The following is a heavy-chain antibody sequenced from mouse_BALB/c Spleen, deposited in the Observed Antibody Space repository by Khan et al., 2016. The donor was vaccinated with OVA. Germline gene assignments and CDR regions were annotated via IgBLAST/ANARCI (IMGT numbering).Heavy chain of an antibody. CDR3: ARGGSRAMDY. CDR2: IYTYTGEP. CDR1: GYTFTNYG. V-gene: IGHV9-3-1*01. D-gene: IGHD1-1*01. Sequence: QIQLVQSRPELKKPGETVKISCKASGYTFTNYGVNWVKQAPGKGLKWMGWIYTYTGEPTYADDFKGRFAFSLETSASTAYLQINNLKNEDTATYFCARGGSRAMDYWGQGTSVTVSS. J-gene: IGHJ4*01.